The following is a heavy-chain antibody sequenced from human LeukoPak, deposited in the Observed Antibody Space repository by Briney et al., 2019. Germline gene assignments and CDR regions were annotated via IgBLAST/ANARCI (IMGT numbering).Heavy chain of an antibody. D-gene: IGHD3-9*01. CDR2: ISSSSSYI. J-gene: IGHJ3*02. CDR1: GFTFSSYS. V-gene: IGHV3-21*01. CDR3: ARDHPETYDILTGYGLNGDAFDI. Sequence: GGSLRLSCAASGFTFSSYSMNWVRQAPGKGLEWVSSISSSSSYIYYADSVKGRFTISRDNAKNSLYLKMNSLRAEDTAVYYCARDHPETYDILTGYGLNGDAFDIWGQGTMVTVSS.